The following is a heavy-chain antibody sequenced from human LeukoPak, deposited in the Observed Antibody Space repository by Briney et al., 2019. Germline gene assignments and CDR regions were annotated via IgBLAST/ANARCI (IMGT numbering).Heavy chain of an antibody. V-gene: IGHV4-59*12. J-gene: IGHJ3*02. Sequence: SETLSLTCTVSGGSISNYYWSWIRQPPGKGLEWIGYIYYTGSTYYNPSLKSRATISLDTSKNQFSLKLSSVTAADTAVYYCARDTAAFDIWGQGTMVTVSS. CDR3: ARDTAAFDI. CDR1: GGSISNYY. D-gene: IGHD4-17*01. CDR2: IYYTGST.